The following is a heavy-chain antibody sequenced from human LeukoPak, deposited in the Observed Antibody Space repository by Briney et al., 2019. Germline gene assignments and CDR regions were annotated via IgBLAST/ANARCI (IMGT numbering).Heavy chain of an antibody. J-gene: IGHJ3*02. V-gene: IGHV1-46*01. CDR3: AIVSPMTTVARGQGAFDI. CDR2: VNPNDGST. CDR1: GYTFTNYY. Sequence: ASVKVSCKGFGYTFTNYYMHWVRQAPGQGPEWMGIVNPNDGSTTYAQKFQGRVTMTRDMSTNTVYMELSSLRSDDTAEYFCAIVSPMTTVARGQGAFDIWGQGTMVIVSA. D-gene: IGHD4-23*01.